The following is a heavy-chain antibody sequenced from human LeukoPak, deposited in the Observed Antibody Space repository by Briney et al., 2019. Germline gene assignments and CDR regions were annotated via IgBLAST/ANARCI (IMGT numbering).Heavy chain of an antibody. CDR3: ARDPTGGNPAFFDY. Sequence: GGTLRLSCAASGFTFRSYAMHWVRQAPGKGLEWVAVISYDGSNKYYADSVKGRYTISRDNSKNTLYLQMNSLRAEDTAVYYCARDPTGGNPAFFDYWGQGTLVTVSS. CDR1: GFTFRSYA. CDR2: ISYDGSNK. D-gene: IGHD2-8*02. V-gene: IGHV3-30*04. J-gene: IGHJ4*02.